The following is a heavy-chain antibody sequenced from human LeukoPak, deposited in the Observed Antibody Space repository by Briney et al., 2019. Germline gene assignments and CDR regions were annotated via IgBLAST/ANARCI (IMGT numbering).Heavy chain of an antibody. Sequence: GGSLRLSCAASGFTFSSYAMSWVRQAPGKGLEWVSAISGSGGSTYYADSVKGRFTISRDNSKHTPYLQMSSLRADDTALFYCAKPAYYSDSGSFPTQYYFDYWGQGTLVTVSS. CDR1: GFTFSSYA. CDR2: ISGSGGST. CDR3: AKPAYYSDSGSFPTQYYFDY. J-gene: IGHJ4*02. V-gene: IGHV3-23*01. D-gene: IGHD3-10*01.